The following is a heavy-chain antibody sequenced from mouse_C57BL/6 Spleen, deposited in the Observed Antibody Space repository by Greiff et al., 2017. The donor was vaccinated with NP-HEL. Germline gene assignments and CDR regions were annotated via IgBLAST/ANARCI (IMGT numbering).Heavy chain of an antibody. CDR3: ARAPIYYDFLYYFDY. V-gene: IGHV1-81*01. Sequence: VQLQQSGAELARPGASVKLSCKASGYTFTSYGISWVKQRTGQGLEWIGEIYPRSGNTYYNEKFKGKATLTADKSSSTAYMELRSLTSEDSAVYFCARAPIYYDFLYYFDYWGQGTTLTVSS. J-gene: IGHJ2*01. CDR1: GYTFTSYG. D-gene: IGHD2-4*01. CDR2: IYPRSGNT.